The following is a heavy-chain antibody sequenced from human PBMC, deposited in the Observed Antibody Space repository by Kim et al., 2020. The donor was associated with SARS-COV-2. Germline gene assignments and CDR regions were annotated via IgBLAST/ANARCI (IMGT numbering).Heavy chain of an antibody. CDR2: IYPGDSDT. D-gene: IGHD2-15*01. V-gene: IGHV5-51*01. CDR3: ARQRIGYCSGGSCYFDY. J-gene: IGHJ4*02. CDR1: GYSFTSYW. Sequence: GESLKISCKGSGYSFTSYWIGWVRQMPGKGLEWMGIIYPGDSDTRYSPSFQGQVTISADKSISTAYLQWSSLKASDTAMYYCARQRIGYCSGGSCYFDYWGQGTLVTVSS.